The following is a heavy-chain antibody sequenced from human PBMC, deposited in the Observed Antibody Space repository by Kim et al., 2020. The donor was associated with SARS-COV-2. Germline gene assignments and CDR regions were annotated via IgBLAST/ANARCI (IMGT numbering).Heavy chain of an antibody. CDR3: ARRGSYANYYYYGMDV. D-gene: IGHD3-16*01. Sequence: SLKGRVTISVDTSKNQFSLKLSSVTAADTAVYYCARRGSYANYYYYGMDVWGQGTTVTVSS. J-gene: IGHJ6*02. V-gene: IGHV4-39*01.